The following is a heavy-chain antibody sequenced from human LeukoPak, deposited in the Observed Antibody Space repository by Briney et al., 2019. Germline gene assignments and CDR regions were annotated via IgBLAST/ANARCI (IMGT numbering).Heavy chain of an antibody. J-gene: IGHJ4*02. D-gene: IGHD3-22*01. Sequence: GGSLRLSCAASGFTFSTYAMNWVRQAPGKGLEWVSAISGSGGSTYYADSVKGRFTISRDNSKNTLYLQMNSLRAEDTAVYYCAKDTHYYDSSGYPDYWGQGTLVTVSS. CDR3: AKDTHYYDSSGYPDY. CDR2: ISGSGGST. CDR1: GFTFSTYA. V-gene: IGHV3-23*01.